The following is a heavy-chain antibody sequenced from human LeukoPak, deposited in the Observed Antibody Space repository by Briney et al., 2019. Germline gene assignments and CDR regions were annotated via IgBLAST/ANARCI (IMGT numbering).Heavy chain of an antibody. J-gene: IGHJ4*02. V-gene: IGHV3-30*18. Sequence: PGRSLRLFCAASGFTFSSYGMHWVRQAPGKGLEWVAVISYDGSNKYYADSVKGRFTISRDNSKNTLYLQMNSLRAEDTAVYYCAKGFGRRTSPENVLRYFDWLLPPLGYWGQGTLVTVSS. D-gene: IGHD3-9*01. CDR2: ISYDGSNK. CDR3: AKGFGRRTSPENVLRYFDWLLPPLGY. CDR1: GFTFSSYG.